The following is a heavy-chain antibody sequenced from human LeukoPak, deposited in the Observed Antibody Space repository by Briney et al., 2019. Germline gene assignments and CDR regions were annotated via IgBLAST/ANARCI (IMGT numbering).Heavy chain of an antibody. Sequence: GGSLRLSCAASGFTFSSYAMSWVRQAPGKGLEWVSAISGSGGSTYYADSVKGRFTISRDNSKNTLYLQMNSLRAEDTAVYYCAKDVYYYDSSGYYPDAFDIWGQGTMVTVSP. CDR1: GFTFSSYA. CDR3: AKDVYYYDSSGYYPDAFDI. V-gene: IGHV3-23*01. D-gene: IGHD3-22*01. CDR2: ISGSGGST. J-gene: IGHJ3*02.